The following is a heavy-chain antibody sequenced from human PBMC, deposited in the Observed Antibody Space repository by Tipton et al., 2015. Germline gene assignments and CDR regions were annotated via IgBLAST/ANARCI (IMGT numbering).Heavy chain of an antibody. J-gene: IGHJ4*01. Sequence: TLSLTCAVSAYSISSDYYWGWIRQPPGKGLEWIGSISHSGNTYYNPSLKSRVTMSRDTPKNQFSLTLISATAADTALYYCARGDDSTSMATGFDDWGRGALVTVSS. V-gene: IGHV4-38-2*01. CDR2: ISHSGNT. D-gene: IGHD2/OR15-2a*01. CDR1: AYSISSDYY. CDR3: ARGDDSTSMATGFDD.